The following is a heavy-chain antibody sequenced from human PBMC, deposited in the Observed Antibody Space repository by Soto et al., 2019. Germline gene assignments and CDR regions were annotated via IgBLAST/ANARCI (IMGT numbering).Heavy chain of an antibody. Sequence: EVQLVESGGGLVQPGGSLRLSCVGSGFTFSSYWMHWVRQAPGKGPVWVSRINPAGSASSYADFVKGRVIVSRDNAKNTLYLEMNSLSAEDTAVYYCATGGYSYGWGYWVQGTLVTVSS. J-gene: IGHJ4*02. V-gene: IGHV3-74*01. D-gene: IGHD5-18*01. CDR1: GFTFSSYW. CDR2: INPAGSAS. CDR3: ATGGYSYGWGY.